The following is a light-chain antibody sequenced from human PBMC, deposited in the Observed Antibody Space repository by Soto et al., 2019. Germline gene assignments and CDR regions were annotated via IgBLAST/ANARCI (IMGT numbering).Light chain of an antibody. CDR1: ASNIGRDP. J-gene: IGLJ1*01. Sequence: QSVLTQPPSASGAPGQRVTISCSGSASNIGRDPVSWYQQVPGTAPKLLIYENNHRPSGVPDRFSGSKSGTSASLVISGLQSEDEAEYFCAGWDGSLKGFVFGTGT. CDR2: ENN. V-gene: IGLV1-44*01. CDR3: AGWDGSLKGFV.